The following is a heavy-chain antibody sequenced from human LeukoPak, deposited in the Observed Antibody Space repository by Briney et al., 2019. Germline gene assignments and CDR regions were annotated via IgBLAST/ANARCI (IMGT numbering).Heavy chain of an antibody. D-gene: IGHD3-22*01. Sequence: ASVKVSCKVSGYTLTELSTHWVRQAPGKGLEWMGGFDPEDGETIYAQKFQGRVTMTEDTSTDTAYMELSSLRSEDTAVYYCATSYRTHYYDSSGYYYWGQGTLVTVSS. CDR1: GYTLTELS. J-gene: IGHJ4*02. CDR3: ATSYRTHYYDSSGYYY. V-gene: IGHV1-24*01. CDR2: FDPEDGET.